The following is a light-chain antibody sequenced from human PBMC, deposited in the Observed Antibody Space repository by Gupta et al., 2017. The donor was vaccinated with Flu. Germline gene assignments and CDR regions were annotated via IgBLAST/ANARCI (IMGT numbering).Light chain of an antibody. CDR2: GAS. CDR1: QSVSTN. J-gene: IGKJ1*01. V-gene: IGKV3-15*01. CDR3: QQDKNWPRT. Sequence: PATLSVSPGESVTLSGRASQSVSTNLAWYQQKPGQAPRLLIHGASIRATDIPAKFSGSGSGTEFTLTISSLQSEDFAVYSCQQDKNWPRTFGQGTKVDI.